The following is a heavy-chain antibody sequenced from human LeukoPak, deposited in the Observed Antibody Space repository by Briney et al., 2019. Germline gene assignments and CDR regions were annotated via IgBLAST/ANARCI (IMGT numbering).Heavy chain of an antibody. D-gene: IGHD3-22*01. Sequence: LAPSVKVSCKASGDTFSSYAIRWVPQAPGQGLEWIGGIIPIFGTANYAQKFQGRVTITTDESTSTAYMELSSLRSEDTAVYYCAAHYYDSSGYFDYWGQGTLVTVSS. CDR1: GDTFSSYA. V-gene: IGHV1-69*05. CDR3: AAHYYDSSGYFDY. CDR2: IIPIFGTA. J-gene: IGHJ4*02.